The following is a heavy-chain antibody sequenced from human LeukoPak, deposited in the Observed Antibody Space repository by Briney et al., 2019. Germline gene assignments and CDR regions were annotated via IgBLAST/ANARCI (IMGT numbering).Heavy chain of an antibody. CDR1: GGSISSSSYY. D-gene: IGHD3-22*01. CDR2: IYYSGST. Sequence: SETLSLTCTVSGGSISSSSYYWGWIRQPPGKGLERIGSIYYSGSTYYNPSLKSRVTISVDTSKNQFSLKLSSVTAADTAVYYRARAGNGGYYYPYFDYWGQGTLVTLSS. CDR3: ARAGNGGYYYPYFDY. J-gene: IGHJ4*02. V-gene: IGHV4-39*07.